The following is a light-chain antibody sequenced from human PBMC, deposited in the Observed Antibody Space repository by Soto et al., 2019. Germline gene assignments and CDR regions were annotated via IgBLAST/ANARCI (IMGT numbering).Light chain of an antibody. J-gene: IGKJ1*01. V-gene: IGKV1-39*01. CDR2: DAS. CDR3: QQSFVTPRT. CDR1: QNISNF. Sequence: DIQMTQSPSSLSASVGDRVTITCRASQNISNFLNWYHQKPGKAPRLLIYDASSLQSGVPSRFCGSGSGTDFTLTITSLQPEDFATYYCQQSFVTPRTFGPGTKVDVK.